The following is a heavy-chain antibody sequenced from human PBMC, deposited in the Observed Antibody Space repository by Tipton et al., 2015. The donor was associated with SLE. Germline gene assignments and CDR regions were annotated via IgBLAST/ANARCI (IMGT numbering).Heavy chain of an antibody. CDR1: GYSISSGYY. V-gene: IGHV4-38-2*02. CDR3: ARDCKGPFAFDI. CDR2: IYYSGST. Sequence: TLSLTCTVSGYSISSGYYWGWIRQPPGKGLEWIGYIYYSGSTYYNPSLKSRVTISVDTSKNQFSLKLSSVTAADTAVYYCARDCKGPFAFDIWGQGTMVTVSS. J-gene: IGHJ3*02.